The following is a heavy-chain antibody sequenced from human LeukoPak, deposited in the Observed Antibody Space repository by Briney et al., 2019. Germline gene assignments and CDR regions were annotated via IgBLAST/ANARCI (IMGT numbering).Heavy chain of an antibody. CDR1: GYTFTSYD. CDR3: ARDQGYYFDY. CDR2: ISTYNGNT. Sequence: ASVKVSCKASGYTFTSYDVSWVRQAPGQGLEWMGWISTYNGNTNYAQKFQGRVNMTTDTSTSTAYMELRSLRSDDTAVYYCARDQGYYFDYWGQGTLVTVSS. J-gene: IGHJ4*02. V-gene: IGHV1-18*01.